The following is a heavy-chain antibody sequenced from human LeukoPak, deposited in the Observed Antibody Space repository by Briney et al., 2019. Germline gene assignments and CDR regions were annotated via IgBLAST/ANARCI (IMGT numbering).Heavy chain of an antibody. Sequence: ASVKVSCKASGYTFTGYYMHWVRQAPGQGLEWMGWINPNSGGTNYAQKFQGRVTMTRDTSISTAYMELSRLRSDDTAVYSCAKNARKADGPRIGRPYYFDYWGQGTLVTVSS. CDR2: INPNSGGT. D-gene: IGHD1-14*01. J-gene: IGHJ4*02. V-gene: IGHV1-2*02. CDR1: GYTFTGYY. CDR3: AKNARKADGPRIGRPYYFDY.